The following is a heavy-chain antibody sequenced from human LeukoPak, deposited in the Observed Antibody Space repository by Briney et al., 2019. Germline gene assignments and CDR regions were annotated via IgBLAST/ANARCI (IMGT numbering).Heavy chain of an antibody. D-gene: IGHD6-19*01. Sequence: GGSLRLSCAASGFTVSDTYMSWVRQTAGKGWEWVSTIFDAGRATYADSVKGRFTISRDNDKNTLFLQMKSLRADDTAVYYCAGATKWLAHDFWGQGTLVTVSS. J-gene: IGHJ4*02. CDR3: AGATKWLAHDF. CDR2: IFDAGRA. CDR1: GFTVSDTY. V-gene: IGHV3-53*01.